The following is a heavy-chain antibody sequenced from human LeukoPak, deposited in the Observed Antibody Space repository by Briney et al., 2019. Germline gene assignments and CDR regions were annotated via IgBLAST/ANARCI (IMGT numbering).Heavy chain of an antibody. V-gene: IGHV3-72*01. J-gene: IGHJ2*01. CDR2: TRNKANSYTT. D-gene: IGHD3-22*01. Sequence: GGSLRLSCAASGFTFSDHYMGWVRQAPGKGLEWVGRTRNKANSYTTEYAASVKGRFTISRDDSKNSLYLQMDSLKTEDTAVYYCARDHRSGWYFDLWGRGTLVTVSS. CDR3: ARDHRSGWYFDL. CDR1: GFTFSDHY.